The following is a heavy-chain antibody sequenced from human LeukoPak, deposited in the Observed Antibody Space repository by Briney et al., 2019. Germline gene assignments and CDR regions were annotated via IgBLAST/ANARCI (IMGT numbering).Heavy chain of an antibody. CDR3: AKDRYYYDSSGYGYYFDY. CDR2: IRYDGSNK. J-gene: IGHJ4*02. CDR1: GFTFSSYG. Sequence: PGGSLRLSCAASGFTFSSYGMHWVRQAPGKGLEWVAFIRYDGSNKYYADSVKGRFTISRDNSENTLYLQMNSLRAEDTAVYYCAKDRYYYDSSGYGYYFDYWGQGTLVTVSS. V-gene: IGHV3-30*02. D-gene: IGHD3-22*01.